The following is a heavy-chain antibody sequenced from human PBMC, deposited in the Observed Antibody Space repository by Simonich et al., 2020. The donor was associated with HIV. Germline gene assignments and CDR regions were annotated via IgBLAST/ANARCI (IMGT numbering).Heavy chain of an antibody. CDR3: ARHSRGYLYGFFDY. CDR2: INHRENI. J-gene: IGHJ4*02. D-gene: IGHD2-2*02. Sequence: QVQLQQWGAGLLKPSETLSLTCAVYDGSFSGYQWSWIRQPPEKGLERIGEINHRENINYNPSPKGRVTISVDTSNNQFSLKLSSVTAADTAVYYCARHSRGYLYGFFDYWGQGTLVTVSS. CDR1: DGSFSGYQ. V-gene: IGHV4-34*01.